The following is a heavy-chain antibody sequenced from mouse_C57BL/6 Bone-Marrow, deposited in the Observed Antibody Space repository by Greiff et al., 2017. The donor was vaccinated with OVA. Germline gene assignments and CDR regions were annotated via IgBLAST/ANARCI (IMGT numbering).Heavy chain of an antibody. J-gene: IGHJ2*01. CDR2: IHPNSGST. CDR3: AREDYYGKNY. CDR1: GYTFTSYW. Sequence: QVQLQQPGAELVKPGASVKLSCKASGYTFTSYWMHWVKQRPGQGLEWIGMIHPNSGSTNYNEKFKSKATLTVDKSSSTAYMQLSSLTSEDAAVYYCAREDYYGKNYWGQGTTLTVSS. V-gene: IGHV1-64*01. D-gene: IGHD1-1*01.